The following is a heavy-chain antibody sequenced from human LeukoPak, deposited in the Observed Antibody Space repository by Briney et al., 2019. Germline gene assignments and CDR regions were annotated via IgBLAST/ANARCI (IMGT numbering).Heavy chain of an antibody. Sequence: PSETLSLTCTVSGGSISSGGYYWSWIRQHPGKGLEWIGYIYYSGSTYYNPSLKSRVTISVDTSKNQFSLKLSSVTAADTAVYYCARTAVARWYFDLWGRGTLVTVSS. V-gene: IGHV4-31*03. J-gene: IGHJ2*01. D-gene: IGHD6-19*01. CDR3: ARTAVARWYFDL. CDR1: GGSISSGGYY. CDR2: IYYSGST.